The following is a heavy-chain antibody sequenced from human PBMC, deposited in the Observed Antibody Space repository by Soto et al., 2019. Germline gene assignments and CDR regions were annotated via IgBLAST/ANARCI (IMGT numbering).Heavy chain of an antibody. D-gene: IGHD5-18*01. CDR1: GGSISSSNW. Sequence: QVQLQESGPGLVKPSGTLSLTCAVSGGSISSSNWWSWVRQPPGKGLEWIGEIYHSGRTNYNPSLKSRVTISVDKSKNQFSRKLSPVTAADTAVYYCARRGYSHAGPFDYWGQGTLVTVSS. CDR2: IYHSGRT. J-gene: IGHJ4*02. CDR3: ARRGYSHAGPFDY. V-gene: IGHV4-4*02.